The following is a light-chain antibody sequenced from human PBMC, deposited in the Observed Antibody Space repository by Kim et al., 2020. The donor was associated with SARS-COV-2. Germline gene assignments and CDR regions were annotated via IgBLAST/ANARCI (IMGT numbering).Light chain of an antibody. Sequence: ASVGDRVTITCQASQDISNYLNWYQQKPGKAPKLLIYDASSLETGVPSRFSGDASGTEFTLTISSLQPEDIATYYCQQFDNLPRTFGQGTKVDIK. J-gene: IGKJ1*01. CDR2: DAS. V-gene: IGKV1-33*01. CDR1: QDISNY. CDR3: QQFDNLPRT.